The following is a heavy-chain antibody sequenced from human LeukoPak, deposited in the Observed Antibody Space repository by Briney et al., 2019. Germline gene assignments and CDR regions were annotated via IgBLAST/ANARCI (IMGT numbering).Heavy chain of an antibody. J-gene: IGHJ6*03. V-gene: IGHV4-34*01. CDR3: ARGTRGHPTIYYYYYYMDV. CDR2: INHSGST. D-gene: IGHD1-7*01. CDR1: GGSFSGYQ. Sequence: SETLSLTCAVYGGSFSGYQWSWIRQPPGKGLEGIGEINHSGSTSYNPSLKSRVTISVDTSKNQFSLHLSSVTAADTAVYYCARGTRGHPTIYYYYYYMDVWDKGTTVTVSS.